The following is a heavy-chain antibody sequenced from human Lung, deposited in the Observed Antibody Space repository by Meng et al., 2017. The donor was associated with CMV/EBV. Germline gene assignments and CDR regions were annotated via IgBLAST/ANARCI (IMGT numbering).Heavy chain of an antibody. D-gene: IGHD3-22*01. CDR3: AREGRGYYDSSGYYLGAYNV. CDR1: GGSFSSYV. J-gene: IGHJ3*01. CDR2: IRPLFGTA. V-gene: IGHV1-69*05. Sequence: SXXVSXKASGGSFSSYVISWVRLAPGQGLAWMGGIRPLFGTANYAQRFQGRVTITTDESTSTAYMELSSLRSEDTAVYYCAREGRGYYDSSGYYLGAYNVWXQGTMVTVSS.